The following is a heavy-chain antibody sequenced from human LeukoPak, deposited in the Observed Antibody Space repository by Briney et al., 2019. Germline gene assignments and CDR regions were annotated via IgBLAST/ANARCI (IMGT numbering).Heavy chain of an antibody. J-gene: IGHJ4*02. D-gene: IGHD4-17*01. CDR1: GFSFSNYW. Sequence: PGGSLRLSCAASGFSFSNYWMSWVRQAPGKGLEWVSAISGSGGSTYYADSVKGRFTISRDNSKNTLYLQMNSLRAEDTAVYYCAILYGDYDDYWGQGTLVTVSS. CDR3: AILYGDYDDY. CDR2: ISGSGGST. V-gene: IGHV3-23*01.